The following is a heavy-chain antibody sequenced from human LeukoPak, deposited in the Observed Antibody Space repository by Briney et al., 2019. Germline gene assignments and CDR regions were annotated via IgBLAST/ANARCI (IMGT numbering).Heavy chain of an antibody. CDR3: ARPRYTNGEDAFDI. J-gene: IGHJ3*02. CDR2: INPSNGSS. CDR1: GYTFTNYV. D-gene: IGHD3-9*01. V-gene: IGHV1-46*01. Sequence: ASVKVSCKASGYTFTNYVLHWVRQAPGQGLEWMGIINPSNGSSTSAQKFQVRVTITRDMSTSTVYMELSSLTSDDTAVYYCARPRYTNGEDAFDIWGQGKMVTVSS.